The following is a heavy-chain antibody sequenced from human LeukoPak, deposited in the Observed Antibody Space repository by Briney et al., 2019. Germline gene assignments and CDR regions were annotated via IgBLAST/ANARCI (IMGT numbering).Heavy chain of an antibody. Sequence: GASVKVSCKASGYTFTGYYMHWVRQAPGQGLEWMGWINPNSGGTNYAQKFQGRVTMTRDTSISTAYMELSRLRSDDTAVYYCARDAEPLRFLEWFSTNYWGQGTLVTVSS. J-gene: IGHJ4*02. CDR3: ARDAEPLRFLEWFSTNY. CDR1: GYTFTGYY. CDR2: INPNSGGT. D-gene: IGHD3-3*01. V-gene: IGHV1-2*02.